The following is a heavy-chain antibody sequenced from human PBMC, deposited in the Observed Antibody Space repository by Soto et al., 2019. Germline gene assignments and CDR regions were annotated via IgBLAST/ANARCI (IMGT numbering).Heavy chain of an antibody. D-gene: IGHD2-2*01. CDR3: ARGVGVVPAAIFVSYYGMDV. V-gene: IGHV4-34*01. Sequence: SETLSLTCAVYGGSFSGYYWSWIRQPPGKGLEWIGEINHSGSTNYNPSLKSRVTISVDTSKNQFSLKLSSVTAADTAVYYCARGVGVVPAAIFVSYYGMDVRGQGTTVTVSS. CDR1: GGSFSGYY. J-gene: IGHJ6*02. CDR2: INHSGST.